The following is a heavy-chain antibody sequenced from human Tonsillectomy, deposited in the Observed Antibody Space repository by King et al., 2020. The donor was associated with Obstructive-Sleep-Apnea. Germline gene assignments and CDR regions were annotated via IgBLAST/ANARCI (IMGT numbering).Heavy chain of an antibody. J-gene: IGHJ4*02. D-gene: IGHD6-19*01. V-gene: IGHV3-9*01. CDR1: GFTFDDYA. CDR3: AKHRGPYSSGWYDY. Sequence: QLVQSGGGLVQPGRSLRLSCAASGFTFDDYAMHWVRQAPGKGLEWVSGISWNSGSIGYADSVKGRFTISRDNAKNSLYLQMNSLRAEDTALYYCAKHRGPYSSGWYDYWGQGTLVTVSS. CDR2: ISWNSGSI.